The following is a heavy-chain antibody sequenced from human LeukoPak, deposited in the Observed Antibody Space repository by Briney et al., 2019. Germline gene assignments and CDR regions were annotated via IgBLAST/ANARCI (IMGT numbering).Heavy chain of an antibody. Sequence: GGSLRLSCAASGFTFDDYTMHWVRQAPGKGLEWVSLISWDGGSTYYADSVKGRFTISRDNSKNSLYLQMDSLRTEDTALYYCAKDTRPHRYYYYMDVWGKGTTVTVSS. CDR2: ISWDGGST. V-gene: IGHV3-43*01. D-gene: IGHD1-14*01. J-gene: IGHJ6*03. CDR3: AKDTRPHRYYYYMDV. CDR1: GFTFDDYT.